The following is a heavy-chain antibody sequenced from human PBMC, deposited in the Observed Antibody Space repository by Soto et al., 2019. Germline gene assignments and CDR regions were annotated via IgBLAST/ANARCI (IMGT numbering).Heavy chain of an antibody. CDR1: GGTFSSYT. CDR3: ASIHWGRTYYYYYYMDV. J-gene: IGHJ6*03. V-gene: IGHV1-69*02. Sequence: QVQLVQSGAEVKKPGSSVKVSCKASGGTFSSYTISWVRQAPGQGLEWMGRIIPILGIANYAQKFQGRVTITADKSTSTAYMELSRLRSEDTAVYYCASIHWGRTYYYYYYMDVWGKGTTVTDFS. CDR2: IIPILGIA. D-gene: IGHD3-16*01.